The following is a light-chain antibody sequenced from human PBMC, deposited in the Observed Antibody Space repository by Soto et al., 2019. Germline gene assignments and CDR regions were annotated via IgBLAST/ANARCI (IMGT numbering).Light chain of an antibody. J-gene: IGKJ1*01. CDR3: QQYVSSPWA. CDR1: QSVSNNY. Sequence: DIVLTQSPGTLSLSPGERATLSCRASQSVSNNYLAWYQQKPGQAPRLLIYGASRRATGIPDRFTGSGSGTDFTLTISRLEPEDFAVYYCQQYVSSPWAFGQGTKVDIK. V-gene: IGKV3-20*01. CDR2: GAS.